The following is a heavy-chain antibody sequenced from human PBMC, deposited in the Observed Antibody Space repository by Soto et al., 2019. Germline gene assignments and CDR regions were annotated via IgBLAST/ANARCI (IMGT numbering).Heavy chain of an antibody. Sequence: QVQLQQWGAGLLKPSETLSLTCAVYGGTFSGYYWSWIRQPPGKGLERIGEINHSGTTNYNPSLKSRVTISADTSKNQFSLKLSSVTAADTAVYYCATSALRFLEWLPSAPLDYWGQGTLVTVSS. J-gene: IGHJ4*02. CDR2: INHSGTT. V-gene: IGHV4-34*02. CDR3: ATSALRFLEWLPSAPLDY. D-gene: IGHD3-3*01. CDR1: GGTFSGYY.